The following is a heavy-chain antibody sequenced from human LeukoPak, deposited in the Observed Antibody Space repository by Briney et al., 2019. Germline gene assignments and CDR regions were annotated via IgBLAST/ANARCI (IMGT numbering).Heavy chain of an antibody. D-gene: IGHD3-9*01. Sequence: GASVKVSCKASGYTFTGYYMHWVRQAPGQGLEWMGWINPNSGGTNYAQKFQGRVTMTRDTSISTAYMELSRLRSDDTAVYYCARDILTSYYIGAFDYWGQGTLVTVSS. CDR2: INPNSGGT. CDR3: ARDILTSYYIGAFDY. CDR1: GYTFTGYY. V-gene: IGHV1-2*02. J-gene: IGHJ4*02.